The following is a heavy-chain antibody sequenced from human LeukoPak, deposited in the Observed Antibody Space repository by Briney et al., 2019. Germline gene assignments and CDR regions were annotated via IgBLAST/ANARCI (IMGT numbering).Heavy chain of an antibody. CDR3: AREEATGTTNWFDP. CDR1: GFTLSSYS. Sequence: PGGSLRLSCAASGFTLSSYSMNWVRQAPGKGLEWVSFISSSSSYIYYADSVKGRFTISRDNAKNSLYLQMNSLRAEDTAVYYCAREEATGTTNWFDPWGQGTLVTVSS. CDR2: ISSSSSYI. J-gene: IGHJ5*02. V-gene: IGHV3-21*01. D-gene: IGHD1-1*01.